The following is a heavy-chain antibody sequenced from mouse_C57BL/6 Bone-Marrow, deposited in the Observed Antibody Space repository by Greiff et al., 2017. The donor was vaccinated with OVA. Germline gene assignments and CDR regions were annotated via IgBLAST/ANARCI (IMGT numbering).Heavy chain of an antibody. CDR1: GYSFTDYN. Sequence: EVQLQQSGPELVKPGASVKISCKASGYSFTDYNMNWVKQSNGKSLEWIGVINPNYGTTSYNQKSKGKATLTVDQSSSTAYMQLNSLTSEDSAVDYCARKGYGAYWYFDVWGTGTTVTVSS. CDR3: ARKGYGAYWYFDV. V-gene: IGHV1-39*01. J-gene: IGHJ1*03. CDR2: INPNYGTT. D-gene: IGHD1-1*02.